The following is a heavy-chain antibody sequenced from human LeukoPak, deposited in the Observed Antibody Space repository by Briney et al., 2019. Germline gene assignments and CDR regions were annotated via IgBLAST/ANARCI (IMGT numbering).Heavy chain of an antibody. V-gene: IGHV1-46*01. Sequence: GAXVKVSCKASGYTFTSYYMHWVRQAPGQGLEGMGIINPSGGSTSYAQKFQGTVTMTRDTSTSTVYMELSSLRSEDTAVYYCARDKRYDSSGSTYYFDYWGQGTLVTVSS. D-gene: IGHD3-22*01. CDR1: GYTFTSYY. CDR3: ARDKRYDSSGSTYYFDY. CDR2: INPSGGST. J-gene: IGHJ4*02.